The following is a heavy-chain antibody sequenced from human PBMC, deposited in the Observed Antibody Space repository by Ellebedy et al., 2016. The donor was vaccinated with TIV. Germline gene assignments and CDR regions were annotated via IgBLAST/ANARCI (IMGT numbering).Heavy chain of an antibody. V-gene: IGHV3-74*01. J-gene: IGHJ4*02. CDR1: GFTFNRSW. Sequence: GESLKISCAASGFTFNRSWVHWVRQVPGKGLVWVARINGDGRNIGYADSVKGRFTISRDNAKSTLYLQMNSLKTEDTAIYYWTTADRVEGDGRGYWGQGTLVTVSS. CDR3: TTADRVEGDGRGY. D-gene: IGHD5-24*01. CDR2: INGDGRNI.